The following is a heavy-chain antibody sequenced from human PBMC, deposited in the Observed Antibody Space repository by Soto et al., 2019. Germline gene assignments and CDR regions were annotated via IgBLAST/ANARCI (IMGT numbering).Heavy chain of an antibody. Sequence: GGSLRLSCAASGFTFSNAWMNWVRQAPGKGLEWVARIKSKADGETRDYAAPVKGRFSISRDDSKNTLYLQMNSLKTDDTAVYYCTTDLTRDPPAFWGQGTLVTGSS. CDR2: IKSKADGETR. CDR3: TTDLTRDPPAF. D-gene: IGHD2-21*02. J-gene: IGHJ4*02. V-gene: IGHV3-15*07. CDR1: GFTFSNAW.